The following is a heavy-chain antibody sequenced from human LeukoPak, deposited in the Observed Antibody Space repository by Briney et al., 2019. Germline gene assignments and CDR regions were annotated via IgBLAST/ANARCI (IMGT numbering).Heavy chain of an antibody. CDR1: GFTFSSYG. CDR3: AREGSVPAAPFDP. D-gene: IGHD2-2*01. V-gene: IGHV3-NL1*01. Sequence: GRSLRLSCAASGFTFSSYGMHWVRQAPGKGLEWVSAISDTRTYYADAVKGRFTISRDNSKNTVFLQMNSLRAEDTAVYYCAREGSVPAAPFDPWGQGTLVTVSS. J-gene: IGHJ5*02. CDR2: ISDTRT.